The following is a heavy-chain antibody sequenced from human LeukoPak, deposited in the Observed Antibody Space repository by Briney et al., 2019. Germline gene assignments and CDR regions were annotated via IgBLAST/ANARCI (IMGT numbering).Heavy chain of an antibody. D-gene: IGHD7-27*01. Sequence: ASVKVSCKASGYTFTRYYLHWVRQAPGQGLEWMGIINPSGGSTRYAQKFQGRVTMTRDTSISTAYMELSSLRSEDTAVYSCARGPPNWGFDYWGQGTLVTVSS. CDR1: GYTFTRYY. J-gene: IGHJ4*02. CDR2: INPSGGST. V-gene: IGHV1-46*01. CDR3: ARGPPNWGFDY.